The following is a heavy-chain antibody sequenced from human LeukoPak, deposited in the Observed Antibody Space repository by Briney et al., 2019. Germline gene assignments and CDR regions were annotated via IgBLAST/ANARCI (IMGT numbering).Heavy chain of an antibody. Sequence: HSETLSLTCAVYGGSFSGYYWSWIRQPPGKGLEWIGEINHSGSTNYNPSLKSRVTISVDTSKNQFSLKLSSVTAADTAVYYCARQRTTGTTPFDYWGQGTLVTVSS. CDR2: INHSGST. CDR3: ARQRTTGTTPFDY. V-gene: IGHV4-34*01. CDR1: GGSFSGYY. D-gene: IGHD1-1*01. J-gene: IGHJ4*02.